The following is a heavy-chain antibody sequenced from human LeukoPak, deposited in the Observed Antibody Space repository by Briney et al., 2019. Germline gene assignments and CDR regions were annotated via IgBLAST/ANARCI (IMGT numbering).Heavy chain of an antibody. CDR2: ISSSSSYI. CDR3: APLVGATASGKYYFDY. CDR1: GFTFSSYS. J-gene: IGHJ4*02. D-gene: IGHD1-26*01. V-gene: IGHV3-21*01. Sequence: KTGGSLRLSCAASGFTFSSYSMNWLRQAPGKGLEWVSSISSSSSYIYYADSVKGRFTISRDNAKNSLYLQMNSLRAEDTAVYYCAPLVGATASGKYYFDYWGQGTLVTVSS.